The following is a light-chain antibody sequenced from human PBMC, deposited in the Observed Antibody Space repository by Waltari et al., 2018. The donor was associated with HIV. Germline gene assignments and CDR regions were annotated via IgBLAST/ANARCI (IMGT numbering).Light chain of an antibody. Sequence: DIQLTQSPSFLSASVGDGLTITCRASQGISSSLAWYQQKPGTAPNLLIFDSSTLQVGVPSMFSGSGSGTEFTLTVDSLQPEDFATYYCQQLKSYPHTFGGGTRVEI. J-gene: IGKJ4*01. V-gene: IGKV1-9*01. CDR3: QQLKSYPHT. CDR2: DSS. CDR1: QGISSS.